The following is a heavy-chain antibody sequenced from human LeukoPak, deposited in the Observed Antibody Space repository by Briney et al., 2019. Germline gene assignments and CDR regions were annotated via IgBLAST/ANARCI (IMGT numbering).Heavy chain of an antibody. J-gene: IGHJ4*02. CDR3: ARLDGTGRSQIMIDY. V-gene: IGHV1-2*06. CDR1: GYTFTGYY. CDR2: INPNSGGT. Sequence: ASVKVSCKASGYTFTGYYIHWVRLAPGQGLEWMGRINPNSGGTNSAQKFQGRVTMTWDTSVNTAYLELGSLRSDDTAVYYCARLDGTGRSQIMIDYWGQGTLVTVSS. D-gene: IGHD1-14*01.